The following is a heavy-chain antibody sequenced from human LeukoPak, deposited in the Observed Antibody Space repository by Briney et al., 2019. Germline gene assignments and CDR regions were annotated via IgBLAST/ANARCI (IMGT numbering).Heavy chain of an antibody. V-gene: IGHV3-30-3*01. J-gene: IGHJ6*03. Sequence: GGSLRLSCAASGFTFSSYAMHWVRQAPGKGLEWVAVISYDGSNKYYADSVKGRFTISRDNSKNTLYLQMNSLRAEDTAVYYCARGRGTYYDILTGPPMDVWGKGTTVTVSS. CDR2: ISYDGSNK. CDR1: GFTFSSYA. D-gene: IGHD3-9*01. CDR3: ARGRGTYYDILTGPPMDV.